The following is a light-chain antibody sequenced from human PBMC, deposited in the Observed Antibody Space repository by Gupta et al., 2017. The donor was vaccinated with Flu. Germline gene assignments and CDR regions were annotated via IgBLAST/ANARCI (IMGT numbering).Light chain of an antibody. Sequence: QSALTKPPSVSGSPGQSVTISCTGTSSDVGNYNRVSWYQQSPGTAPKLMIYEVSNRPSGVPDRFSGSKSGNTASLTISGLQAEDEADFYCSSYTTSSTYVFGTGTKVTVL. CDR2: EVS. V-gene: IGLV2-18*02. J-gene: IGLJ1*01. CDR3: SSYTTSSTYV. CDR1: SSDVGNYNR.